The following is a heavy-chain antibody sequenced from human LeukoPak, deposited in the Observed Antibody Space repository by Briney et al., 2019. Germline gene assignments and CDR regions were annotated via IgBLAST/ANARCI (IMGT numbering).Heavy chain of an antibody. D-gene: IGHD3-22*01. V-gene: IGHV4-31*02. CDR3: ASTYDSSGYYYGPRYYYYGMDV. Sequence: SQTLSLTCTVSGDSIISGGDYWSWIRQHPGKGLEWIGYIYYSGTTYYNPSLKSRVTMSVDTSKNQFSLKLGSVTAADTAVYYCASTYDSSGYYYGPRYYYYGMDVWGQGTTVTVSS. CDR2: IYYSGTT. CDR1: GDSIISGGDY. J-gene: IGHJ6*02.